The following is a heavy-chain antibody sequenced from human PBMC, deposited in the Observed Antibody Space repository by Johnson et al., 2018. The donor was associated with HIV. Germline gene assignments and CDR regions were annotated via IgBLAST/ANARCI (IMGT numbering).Heavy chain of an antibody. D-gene: IGHD5-12*01. Sequence: VKLVESGGGLIQPGGSLRLSCAASGFTVSSNYMSWVRQAPGKGLEWVSVIYSGGSTYYADSVKGRFTISRDNSKNTLYLQMNSLRAEDTAVYYCARRGLVGIVATSRGAFDIWGQGTMVTVSS. CDR2: IYSGGST. CDR3: ARRGLVGIVATSRGAFDI. V-gene: IGHV3-53*01. CDR1: GFTVSSNY. J-gene: IGHJ3*02.